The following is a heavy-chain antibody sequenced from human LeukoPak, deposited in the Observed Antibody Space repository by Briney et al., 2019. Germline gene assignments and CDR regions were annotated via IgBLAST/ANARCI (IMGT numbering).Heavy chain of an antibody. V-gene: IGHV3-23*01. CDR3: AKALRGGAAAGSFDY. CDR2: ISGSGGST. CDR1: GFTFSSYA. Sequence: GGSLRLSCAASGFTFSSYAMSSVRQAPGKGLEWVSAISGSGGSTYYADSVKGRFTISRGNSKNTLYLQMNSLRAEDTAVYYCAKALRGGAAAGSFDYWGQGTLVTVSS. J-gene: IGHJ4*02. D-gene: IGHD6-13*01.